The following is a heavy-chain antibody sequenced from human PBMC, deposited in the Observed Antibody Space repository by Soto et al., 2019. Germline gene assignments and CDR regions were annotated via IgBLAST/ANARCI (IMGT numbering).Heavy chain of an antibody. CDR2: IWYDGSNK. CDR1: GFTFSSYG. CDR3: ARPSGSWYNWFDP. D-gene: IGHD6-13*01. Sequence: GSLRLSCAASGFTFSSYGMHWVRQAPGKGLEWVAVIWYDGSNKYYADSVKGRFTISRNNSKNTLYLQMNSLRAEDTAVYYCARPSGSWYNWFDPWGQGTLVTVSS. V-gene: IGHV3-33*01. J-gene: IGHJ5*02.